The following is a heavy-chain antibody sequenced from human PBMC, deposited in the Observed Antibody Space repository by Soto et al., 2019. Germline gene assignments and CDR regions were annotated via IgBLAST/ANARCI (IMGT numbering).Heavy chain of an antibody. CDR2: IYYSGST. D-gene: IGHD3-3*01. V-gene: IGHV4-30-4*01. Sequence: SETLSLTCTVSGGSISSGDYYWSWIRQPPGKGLEWIGYIYYSGSTYYNPSLKNRVTISVDTSKNQFSLKLSSVTAADTAVYYCARAPYYDFWSGYPFPYYWGQGTLVTVSS. CDR1: GGSISSGDYY. J-gene: IGHJ4*02. CDR3: ARAPYYDFWSGYPFPYY.